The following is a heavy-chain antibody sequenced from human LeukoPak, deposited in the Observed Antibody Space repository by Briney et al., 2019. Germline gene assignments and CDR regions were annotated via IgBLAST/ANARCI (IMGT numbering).Heavy chain of an antibody. V-gene: IGHV1-2*02. CDR3: ARSPYGDYGIFDY. Sequence: GASVKVSCKASGYTFTGYYIHWVRQAPGQGLEWMGWINPNSGGTNYAQKFQGRVTMTRDTSISTAYMELSRLRSDDTAVYYCARSPYGDYGIFDYWGQGTLVTVSS. D-gene: IGHD4-17*01. J-gene: IGHJ4*02. CDR1: GYTFTGYY. CDR2: INPNSGGT.